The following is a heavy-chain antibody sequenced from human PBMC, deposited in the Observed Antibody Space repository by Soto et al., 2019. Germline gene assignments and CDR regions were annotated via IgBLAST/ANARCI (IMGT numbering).Heavy chain of an antibody. D-gene: IGHD2-15*01. CDR2: ISSDGIKK. V-gene: IGHV3-30*03. CDR3: AMDLYGGSSRFDY. Sequence: QVQLVESGGGVVQPGRSLILSCVASGFTFSNNGIHWVRQAPGKGLEWVAVISSDGIKKYYADSVKGRFTISRDNSKNTLYLQMNSLRAEDTAVYYCAMDLYGGSSRFDYWGQGTLVTVYS. J-gene: IGHJ4*02. CDR1: GFTFSNNG.